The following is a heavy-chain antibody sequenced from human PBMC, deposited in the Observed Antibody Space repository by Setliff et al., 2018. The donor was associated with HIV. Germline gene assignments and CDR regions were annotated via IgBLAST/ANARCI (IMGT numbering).Heavy chain of an antibody. CDR1: GFTLNGHT. CDR3: AGVPTGTTSAFDY. CDR2: LNNDGGST. J-gene: IGHJ4*02. V-gene: IGHV3-74*01. Sequence: GGSLRLSCAASGFTLNGHTMNWVRQAPGKGLEWVSRLNNDGGSTDYADSVKGRFTISRDNAQNTLYLQMNSLRGEDTAAYYCAGVPTGTTSAFDYWGQGTLVTVSS. D-gene: IGHD1-7*01.